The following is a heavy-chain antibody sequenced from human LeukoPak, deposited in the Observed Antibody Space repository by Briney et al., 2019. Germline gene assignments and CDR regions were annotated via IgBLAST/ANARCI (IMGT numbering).Heavy chain of an antibody. CDR2: IKQDGSEK. CDR3: ARTSDYYYYYGMDV. V-gene: IGHV3-7*01. CDR1: GFTSSSYW. J-gene: IGHJ6*02. Sequence: GGSLRLSCAASGFTSSSYWMSWVRQAPGKGLEWVANIKQDGSEKYYVDSVKGRFTISRDNAKNSLYLQMNSLRAEDTAVYYCARTSDYYYYYGMDVWGQGTTVTVSS.